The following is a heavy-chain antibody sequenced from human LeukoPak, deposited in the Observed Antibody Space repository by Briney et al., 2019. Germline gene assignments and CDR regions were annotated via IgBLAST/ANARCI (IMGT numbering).Heavy chain of an antibody. CDR3: ARDRGYFDWLSPWYFDL. D-gene: IGHD3-9*01. CDR1: GYTFTSYA. V-gene: IGHV7-4-1*02. CDR2: INTNTGNP. J-gene: IGHJ2*01. Sequence: ASVTVSCKASGYTFTSYAKNWVRQAPGQGLEWMGWINTNTGNPTYAQGFTGRFVFSLDTSVSTAYLQISSLKAEDTAVYYCARDRGYFDWLSPWYFDLWGRGTLVTVSS.